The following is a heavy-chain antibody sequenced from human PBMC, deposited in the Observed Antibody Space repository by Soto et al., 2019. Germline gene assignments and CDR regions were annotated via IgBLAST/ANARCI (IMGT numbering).Heavy chain of an antibody. Sequence: QVQLVESGGGVVQPGRSLRLSCAASGFTFSSCAMHWVRQAPGKGLEWVAVIIYDGSDKYYADSVQGRFTISRDNSKNTLYLQTNSLRPEDTAVYYCAAELGNSGYDGHDYWGQGTLVTVSS. J-gene: IGHJ4*02. D-gene: IGHD5-12*01. V-gene: IGHV3-30-3*01. CDR2: IIYDGSDK. CDR1: GFTFSSCA. CDR3: AAELGNSGYDGHDY.